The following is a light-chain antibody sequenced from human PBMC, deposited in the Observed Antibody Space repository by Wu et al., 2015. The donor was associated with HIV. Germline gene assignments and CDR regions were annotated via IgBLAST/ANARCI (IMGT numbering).Light chain of an antibody. CDR2: DAS. J-gene: IGKJ5*01. Sequence: EIVMTQSPATLSVSPGERATLSCRASQDISGKLAWYQQKPGQAPRLLIYDASNRATGIPARFSGSGSGTDFTLTISSLEPEDFAVYYCQQRSNWITFGQGTRLEIK. V-gene: IGKV3-11*01. CDR1: QDISGK. CDR3: QQRSNWIT.